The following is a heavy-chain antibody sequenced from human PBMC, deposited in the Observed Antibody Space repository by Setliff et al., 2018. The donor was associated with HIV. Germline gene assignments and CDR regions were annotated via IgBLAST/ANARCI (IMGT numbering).Heavy chain of an antibody. CDR1: GFTFSSNW. Sequence: GGSLRLSCVASGFTFSSNWLSWVRQAPGKGLEWVANIKQDGSEKYYVDSVKGRFTISRDNAKNSMYLQVNSLRAEDTAVYYCARGPSSTHWSPGYFQHWGQGTPVTVSS. CDR3: ARGPSSTHWSPGYFQH. CDR2: IKQDGSEK. J-gene: IGHJ1*01. V-gene: IGHV3-7*03. D-gene: IGHD2-8*02.